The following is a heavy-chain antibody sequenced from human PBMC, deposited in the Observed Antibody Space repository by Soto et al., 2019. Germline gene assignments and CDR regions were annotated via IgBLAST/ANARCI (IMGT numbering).Heavy chain of an antibody. J-gene: IGHJ4*02. V-gene: IGHV3-23*01. D-gene: IGHD6-19*01. CDR3: AKTVPGTKY. CDR1: GFTFGSYA. CDR2: ISGSGDST. Sequence: GSQRLCSGASGFTFGSYAVSWVRQAPGKGLEWVSGISGSGDSTYYADSVKGRFTISRDNSKNTLFLQMNSLGAEDTALYYCAKTVPGTKYWGQGTLVTVSS.